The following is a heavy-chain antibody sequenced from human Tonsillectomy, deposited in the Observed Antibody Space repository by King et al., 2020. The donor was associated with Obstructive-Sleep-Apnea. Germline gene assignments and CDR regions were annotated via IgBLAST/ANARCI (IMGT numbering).Heavy chain of an antibody. V-gene: IGHV3-30*18. CDR1: GFTFSSYG. CDR2: ISYDGSNK. CDR3: AKDFVPLLWIGELSPGDAFDI. Sequence: VQLVESGGGVVQPGRSLRLSCAASGFTFSSYGMHSVRQAPGKGLEWVAVISYDGSNKYYADSVKGRFTISRDNSKNTLYLQMNSLRAEDTAVYYCAKDFVPLLWIGELSPGDAFDIWGQGTMVTVSS. D-gene: IGHD3-10*01. J-gene: IGHJ3*02.